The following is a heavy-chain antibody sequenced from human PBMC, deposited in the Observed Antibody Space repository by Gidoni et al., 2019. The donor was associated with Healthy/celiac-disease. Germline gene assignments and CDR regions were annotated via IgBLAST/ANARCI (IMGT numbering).Heavy chain of an antibody. V-gene: IGHV1-69*01. D-gene: IGHD5-18*01. CDR1: GGTFSSYA. CDR2: IIPIFGTA. Sequence: QVQLVQSGAEVKKPGSSVKVSCKASGGTFSSYAISWVRQAPGQGLEWMGGIIPIFGTANYAQKFQGRVTITADESTSTAYMELSSLRSEDTAVYYCARGNVDTAMVWYYYYYGMDVWGQGTTVTVSS. J-gene: IGHJ6*02. CDR3: ARGNVDTAMVWYYYYYGMDV.